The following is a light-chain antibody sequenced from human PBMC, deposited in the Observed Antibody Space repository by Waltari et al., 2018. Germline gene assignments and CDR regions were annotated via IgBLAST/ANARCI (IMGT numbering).Light chain of an antibody. CDR3: QQTYSPPPYT. Sequence: DIQMTQSPSSLSAFVGDRVTITCRASQNIDDFVNWYQQKSGEAPKLLIFAASTLQGGVPSRFSGSGSGTEFTLSIRGLQPEDSATYYCQQTYSPPPYTFGQGTRLEIK. CDR1: QNIDDF. CDR2: AAS. J-gene: IGKJ2*01. V-gene: IGKV1-39*01.